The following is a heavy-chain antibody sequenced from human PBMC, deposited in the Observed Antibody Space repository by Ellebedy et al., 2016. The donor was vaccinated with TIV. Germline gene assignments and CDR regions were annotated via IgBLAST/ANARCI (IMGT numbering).Heavy chain of an antibody. Sequence: SETLSLTCTVSGGSISSYYWSWIRQPPGKGLEWIGYIYYSGSTNYNPSLKSRVTMSVDTSKRQFSLKLRSVTAADTAVYYCARKAGYLIVVVTAIRADYYFDYWGQGTLVTVSS. J-gene: IGHJ4*02. D-gene: IGHD2-21*02. CDR3: ARKAGYLIVVVTAIRADYYFDY. CDR1: GGSISSYY. V-gene: IGHV4-59*01. CDR2: IYYSGST.